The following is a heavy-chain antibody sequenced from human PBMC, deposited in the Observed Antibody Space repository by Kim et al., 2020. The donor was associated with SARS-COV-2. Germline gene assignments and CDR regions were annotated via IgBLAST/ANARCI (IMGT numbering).Heavy chain of an antibody. Sequence: GESLKISCKGSGYNFTSYWIGWVRQMPGKGLEWMGIIFPGDSDARYSPSFQGQVTISADKSISTAHLQWGSLKASDTAMYYCARVYGYPGYFFDYWGQGTLVTVSS. CDR1: GYNFTSYW. CDR3: ARVYGYPGYFFDY. CDR2: IFPGDSDA. J-gene: IGHJ4*02. D-gene: IGHD5-18*01. V-gene: IGHV5-51*01.